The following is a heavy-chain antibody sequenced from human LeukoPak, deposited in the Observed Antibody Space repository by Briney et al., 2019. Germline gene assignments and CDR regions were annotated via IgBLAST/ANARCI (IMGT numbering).Heavy chain of an antibody. Sequence: GGSLRLSCAASGFTFSDYSMNWVRQAPGKGLEWVSSISSSSSHIYYADSVKGRFTISRDNAKNSLYLQMNSLRAEDTAVYYCARNDYGDYATFDYWGQGTLVTVSS. J-gene: IGHJ4*02. CDR1: GFTFSDYS. CDR2: ISSSSSHI. CDR3: ARNDYGDYATFDY. V-gene: IGHV3-21*01. D-gene: IGHD4-17*01.